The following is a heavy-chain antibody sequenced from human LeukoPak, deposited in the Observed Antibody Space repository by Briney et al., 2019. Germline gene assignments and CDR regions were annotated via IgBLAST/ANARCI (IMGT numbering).Heavy chain of an antibody. J-gene: IGHJ4*02. CDR2: IGSSGSTI. CDR3: ARSITPYYDYGDYDFFDY. V-gene: IGHV3-11*01. Sequence: GGSLRLSCAASGFTFSDYYMSWIRQAPGKGLEWVSYIGSSGSTIYYADSVKGRFTISRDNAKNSLYLQMNSLRAEDTAVYYCARSITPYYDYGDYDFFDYWGQGTLVTVSS. CDR1: GFTFSDYY. D-gene: IGHD4-17*01.